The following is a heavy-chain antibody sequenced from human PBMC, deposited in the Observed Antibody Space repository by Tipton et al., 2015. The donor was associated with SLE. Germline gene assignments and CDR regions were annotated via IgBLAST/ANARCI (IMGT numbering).Heavy chain of an antibody. Sequence: TLSLTCTVSGGSISDYYWSWIRQPPGKGLEWIGSIYHSGNTYYNPSLKSRVTISVDTSKNQFSLRLSSVTAADTAVYYWARPFTYCGGDCSPFAFDIWGQGTLVTVSS. CDR1: GGSISDYY. J-gene: IGHJ3*02. CDR2: IYHSGNT. V-gene: IGHV4-59*12. CDR3: ARPFTYCGGDCSPFAFDI. D-gene: IGHD2-21*02.